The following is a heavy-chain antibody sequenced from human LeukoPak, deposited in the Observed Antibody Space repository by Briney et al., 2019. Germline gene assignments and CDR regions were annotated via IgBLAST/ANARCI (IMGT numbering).Heavy chain of an antibody. D-gene: IGHD3-16*02. J-gene: IGHJ4*02. CDR3: AKPKGLSKAFDY. CDR2: IYHSGST. CDR1: GYSISSGYY. V-gene: IGHV4-38-2*02. Sequence: SETLSLTCTVSGYSISSGYYWGWIRQPPGKGLEWIGSIYHSGSTYYNPSLKSRVTISIDTSKNQFSLKLSSVTAADTAVYYCAKPKGLSKAFDYWGQGTLVTVSS.